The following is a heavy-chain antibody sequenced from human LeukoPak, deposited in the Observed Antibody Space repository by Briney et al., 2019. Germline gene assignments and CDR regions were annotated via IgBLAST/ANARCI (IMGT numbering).Heavy chain of an antibody. Sequence: ASVKVSCKASGYTFTSYGVSWVRQAPGQGLEWMGWISTYNGDTNYAQKFQGRVSMTIDTSTSTAYMELRSLRSDDTAVYYCARGGGDFYFDYWGQGTLVTVSS. CDR2: ISTYNGDT. CDR3: ARGGGDFYFDY. CDR1: GYTFTSYG. J-gene: IGHJ4*02. D-gene: IGHD2-21*02. V-gene: IGHV1-18*01.